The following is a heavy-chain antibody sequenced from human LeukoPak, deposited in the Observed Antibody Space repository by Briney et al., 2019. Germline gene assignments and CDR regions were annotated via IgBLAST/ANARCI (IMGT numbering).Heavy chain of an antibody. CDR3: ALLPSPYYYDSSGYYPNDDY. Sequence: PGRSLRLSCAASGFTFSSYGMHWVRQAPGKGLEWVAVISYDGSNKYYADSVKGRFTISRDSSKNTLYLQMNSLRAEDTAVYYCALLPSPYYYDSSGYYPNDDYWGQGTLVTVSS. J-gene: IGHJ4*02. CDR2: ISYDGSNK. CDR1: GFTFSSYG. D-gene: IGHD3-22*01. V-gene: IGHV3-30*03.